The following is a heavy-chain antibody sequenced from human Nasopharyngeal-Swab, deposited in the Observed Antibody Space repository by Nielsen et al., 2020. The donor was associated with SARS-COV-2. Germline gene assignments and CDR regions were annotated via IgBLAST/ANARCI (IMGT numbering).Heavy chain of an antibody. D-gene: IGHD6-13*01. J-gene: IGHJ6*02. CDR3: AREGQQLVLDYYGMDV. CDR1: GYTFTSYY. Sequence: ASVKVSCKASGYTFTSYYMHWVRQAPGQGLEWMGIINPSGGSTSYAQKFQGRVTMTRNTSISTAYMELSSLRSEDTAVYYCAREGQQLVLDYYGMDVWGQGTTVTVSS. V-gene: IGHV1-46*01. CDR2: INPSGGST.